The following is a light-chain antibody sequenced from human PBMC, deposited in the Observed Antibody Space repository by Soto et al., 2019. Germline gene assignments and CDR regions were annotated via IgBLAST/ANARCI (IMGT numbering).Light chain of an antibody. J-gene: IGKJ4*01. Sequence: DIVMTQSPDSLAVSLGERVTINCKSSQSLLYSSNNKNYLTWYQHKPGQPPKLLIYWASTRESGVPDRFSGSGSGTDFTLTISSLQAEDVAVYYCQQYYSIPPTFGGGTKVEIK. V-gene: IGKV4-1*01. CDR1: QSLLYSSNNKNY. CDR2: WAS. CDR3: QQYYSIPPT.